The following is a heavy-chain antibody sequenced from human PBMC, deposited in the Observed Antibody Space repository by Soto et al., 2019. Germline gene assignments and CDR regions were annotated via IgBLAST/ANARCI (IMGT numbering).Heavy chain of an antibody. CDR1: GLTFSDCT. CDR3: ATFHAQGAPRWI. V-gene: IGHV3-48*02. CDR2: IGTSSSTI. D-gene: IGHD1-1*01. Sequence: VQLVESGGGSVQPGGSLRLSCAASGLTFSDCTMNWVRQAPGKGLEWLSHIGTSSSTIYYADSVKGRFTISRDNAKNSLYLQMSGLRDEDTAVYYCATFHAQGAPRWIGGQGTMVTVSS. J-gene: IGHJ4*02.